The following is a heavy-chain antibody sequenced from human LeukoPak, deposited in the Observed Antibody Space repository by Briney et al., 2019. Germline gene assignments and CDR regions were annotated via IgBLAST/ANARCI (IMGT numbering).Heavy chain of an antibody. CDR2: INHGGST. D-gene: IGHD2-21*01. Sequence: SETLSLTCAVSGGSFSGHYWNWIRQPPGKGLEWIGEINHGGSTNYNPSLKSRVTISVDTSKNQFSLKLSSVTAADTAVYYCARVHSGTLWYWGQGTLVTVSS. CDR3: ARVHSGTLWY. J-gene: IGHJ4*02. V-gene: IGHV4-34*01. CDR1: GGSFSGHY.